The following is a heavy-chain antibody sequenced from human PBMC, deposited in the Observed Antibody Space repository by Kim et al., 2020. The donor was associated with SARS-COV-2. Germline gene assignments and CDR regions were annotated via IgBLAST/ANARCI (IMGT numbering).Heavy chain of an antibody. Sequence: GGSLRLSCSGSRFTFSDYAMHWVRQAPGKGLEPVATIIISGDNTYYGDSVKGRFTISRDNSKNTQHLQMSSLRADDTAIYYCVKDLTYSYDLWGQGTLVIVSS. CDR1: RFTFSDYA. D-gene: IGHD5-18*01. V-gene: IGHV3-64D*06. CDR2: IIISGDNT. J-gene: IGHJ5*02. CDR3: VKDLTYSYDL.